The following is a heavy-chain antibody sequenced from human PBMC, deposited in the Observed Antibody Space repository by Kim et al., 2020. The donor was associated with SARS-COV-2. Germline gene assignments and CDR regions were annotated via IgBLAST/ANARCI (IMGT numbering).Heavy chain of an antibody. V-gene: IGHV1-8*01. CDR2: MNPNSGNT. J-gene: IGHJ6*02. CDR3: ASSRGYDKYYYYYYGMDV. CDR1: GYTFTSYD. D-gene: IGHD5-12*01. Sequence: ASVKVSCKASGYTFTSYDINWVRQATGQGLEWMGWMNPNSGNTGYAQKFQGRVTMTRNTSISTAYMELSSLRSEDTAVYYCASSRGYDKYYYYYYGMDVWGQGTTVTVSS.